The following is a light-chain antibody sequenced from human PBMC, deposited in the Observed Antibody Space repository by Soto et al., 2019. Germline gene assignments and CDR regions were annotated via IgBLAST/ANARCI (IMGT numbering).Light chain of an antibody. J-gene: IGLJ1*01. CDR2: DLN. CDR3: CSYTSSNTFV. CDR1: SSDVGGYNY. Sequence: QSVLTQPASVSRSPGQSITISCTGTSSDVGGYNYVSWYQQHPGKVPKMMIYDLNNRPSGVSNRFSGSKSGNTASLTISGLQAEDEADYYCCSYTSSNTFVFGTGTKVTVL. V-gene: IGLV2-14*01.